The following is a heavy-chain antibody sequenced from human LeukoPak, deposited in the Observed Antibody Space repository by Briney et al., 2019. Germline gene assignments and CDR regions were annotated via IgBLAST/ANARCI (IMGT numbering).Heavy chain of an antibody. CDR3: AKASYYDSSGYYRPDDAFDI. CDR1: GFTVSSNY. V-gene: IGHV3-53*01. CDR2: IYSGGST. D-gene: IGHD3-22*01. J-gene: IGHJ3*02. Sequence: GSLRLSCAASGFTVSSNYMSWVRQAPGKGLEWVSVIYSGGSTYYADSVKGRFTISRDNSKNTLYLQMNSLRAEDTAVYYCAKASYYDSSGYYRPDDAFDIWGQGTMVTVSS.